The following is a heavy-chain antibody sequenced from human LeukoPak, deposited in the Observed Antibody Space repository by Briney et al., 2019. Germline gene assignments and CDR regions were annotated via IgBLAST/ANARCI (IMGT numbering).Heavy chain of an antibody. D-gene: IGHD5-12*01. CDR3: ASGYSGYDFWYYYMDV. Sequence: KPSETLSLTCAVYGGSFSGYYWSWIRQPPGKGLEWIGEINHSGSTNYNPSLKSRVTISVDTSKNQFSLKLSSVTAADTAVYYCASGYSGYDFWYYYMDVWGKGTTVTVSS. J-gene: IGHJ6*03. V-gene: IGHV4-34*01. CDR1: GGSFSGYY. CDR2: INHSGST.